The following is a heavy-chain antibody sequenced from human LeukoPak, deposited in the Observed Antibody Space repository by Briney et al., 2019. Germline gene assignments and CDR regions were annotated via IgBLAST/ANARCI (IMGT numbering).Heavy chain of an antibody. V-gene: IGHV2-5*01. J-gene: IGHJ5*02. CDR1: GFSLSPTGVG. D-gene: IGHD4-17*01. CDR2: IYWNDHK. CDR3: ARSDYESWFDP. Sequence: SGPTLVKPTQTLTLTCTFSGFSLSPTGVGVGWIRQPPGKALEWLAVIYWNDHKRYSPSLNNRLTITKDTSKNQVVLTVSNMDPVDTATYYCARSDYESWFDPWGQGTLVTVSS.